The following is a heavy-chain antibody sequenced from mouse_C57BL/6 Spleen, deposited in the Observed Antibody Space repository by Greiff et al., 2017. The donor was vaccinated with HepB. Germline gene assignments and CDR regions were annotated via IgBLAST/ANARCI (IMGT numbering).Heavy chain of an antibody. D-gene: IGHD2-4*01. CDR3: AREEGDYGYAMDY. V-gene: IGHV1-63*01. J-gene: IGHJ4*01. Sequence: QVQLQHSGAELVRPGTSVKMSCKASGYTFTNYWIGWAKQRPGHGLEWIGDIYPGGGYTNYNEKFKGKATLTADKSSSTAYMQFSSLTSEDSAIYYCAREEGDYGYAMDYWGQGTSVTVSS. CDR1: GYTFTNYW. CDR2: IYPGGGYT.